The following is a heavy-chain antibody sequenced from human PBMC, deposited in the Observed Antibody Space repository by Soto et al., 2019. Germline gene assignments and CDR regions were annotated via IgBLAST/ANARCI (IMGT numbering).Heavy chain of an antibody. Sequence: GGSLRLSCAASGFTVSSNYMSWVRQAPGKGLEWVSVIYSGGSTYYADSVKGRFTISRHNSKNTLYLQMNSLRAEDTAVYYCARGGRLKALRAADAFDIWGQGTMVTVSS. V-gene: IGHV3-53*04. CDR1: GFTVSSNY. J-gene: IGHJ3*02. CDR2: IYSGGST. CDR3: ARGGRLKALRAADAFDI. D-gene: IGHD5-12*01.